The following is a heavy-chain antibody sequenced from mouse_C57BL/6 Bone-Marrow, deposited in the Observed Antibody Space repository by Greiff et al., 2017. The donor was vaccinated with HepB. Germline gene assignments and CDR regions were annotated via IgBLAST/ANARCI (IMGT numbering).Heavy chain of an antibody. D-gene: IGHD4-1*01. V-gene: IGHV3-6*01. CDR3: ARGANWVAWFAY. CDR2: ISYDGSN. J-gene: IGHJ3*01. Sequence: EVQLVESGPGLVKPSQSLSLTCSVPGYSITSGYYWNWIRQFPGNKLEWMGYISYDGSNNYNPSLKNRISITRDTSKNQFFLKLNSVTTEDTATYYCARGANWVAWFAYWGQGTLVTVFA. CDR1: GYSITSGYY.